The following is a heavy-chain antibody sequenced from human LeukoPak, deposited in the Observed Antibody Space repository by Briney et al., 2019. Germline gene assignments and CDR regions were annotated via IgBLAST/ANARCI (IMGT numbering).Heavy chain of an antibody. J-gene: IGHJ6*04. V-gene: IGHV3-23*01. CDR1: GFTLSTYA. CDR2: TSSSDAGT. D-gene: IGHD3-10*02. Sequence: GGSLRLSCAASGFTLSTYAMSWVRQTPGKGLEWVAATSSSDAGTYHADSVKGRFTISRDNAKNSLYLQMNSLRAEDTAVYYCAELGITLIGGVWGKGTTVTISS. CDR3: AELGITLIGGV.